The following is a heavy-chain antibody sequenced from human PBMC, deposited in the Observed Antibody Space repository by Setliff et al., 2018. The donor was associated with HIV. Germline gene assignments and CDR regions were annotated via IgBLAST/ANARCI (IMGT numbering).Heavy chain of an antibody. J-gene: IGHJ5*02. Sequence: SETLSLTCSVSGGSMRNYYWSWIRQPPRKGLEWVGEFRHSGNTNINPSLKSRVTISGDTTKNQISLKLTSVTAADTAVYYCARGGRSTVTQWAWFDPWGQGTLVTVPS. CDR1: GGSMRNYY. CDR2: FRHSGNT. D-gene: IGHD4-17*01. CDR3: ARGGRSTVTQWAWFDP. V-gene: IGHV4-34*01.